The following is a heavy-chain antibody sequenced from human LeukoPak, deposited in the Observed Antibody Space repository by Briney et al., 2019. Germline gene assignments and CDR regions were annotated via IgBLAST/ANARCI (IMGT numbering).Heavy chain of an antibody. J-gene: IGHJ3*02. D-gene: IGHD3-10*01. V-gene: IGHV3-66*01. Sequence: GGSLRLSCAASGFTVSSNYMSWVRQAPGKGLEWVSVIYSGGSTYYADSVKGRFTISRDNSKNTLYLQMNSLRAEDTAVYYRARDLGGDAFDIWGQGTMVTVSS. CDR3: ARDLGGDAFDI. CDR1: GFTVSSNY. CDR2: IYSGGST.